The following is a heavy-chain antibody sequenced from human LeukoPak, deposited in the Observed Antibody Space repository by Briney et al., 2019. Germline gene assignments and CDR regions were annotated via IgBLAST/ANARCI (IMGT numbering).Heavy chain of an antibody. CDR1: GFKFINYA. J-gene: IGHJ3*01. V-gene: IGHV3-23*01. Sequence: GGSLRLSCAASGFKFINYAVSWARQAPGKGLEWVSARGSAGGDYYADSVKGRFTISRDNSATTFYLQMNNLKAGDTARYFCASRTWVGGGQYAFDVWGQGTMVSVSS. CDR2: RGSAGGD. CDR3: ASRTWVGGGQYAFDV. D-gene: IGHD3-10*01.